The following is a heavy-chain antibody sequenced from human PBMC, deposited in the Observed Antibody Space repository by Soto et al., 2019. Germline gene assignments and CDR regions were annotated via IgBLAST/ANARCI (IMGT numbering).Heavy chain of an antibody. D-gene: IGHD2-21*02. Sequence: GASVKVSCKASGYTFTNYGISWVRQAPGQGLERMGWINAYNGNTKYSQKFQGRVTMTRDTSASTAYMELSSLRSEDTAVYYCARDAIVVVTASYYYYYGMDVWGQGTTVTVSS. V-gene: IGHV1-18*01. J-gene: IGHJ6*02. CDR2: INAYNGNT. CDR3: ARDAIVVVTASYYYYYGMDV. CDR1: GYTFTNYG.